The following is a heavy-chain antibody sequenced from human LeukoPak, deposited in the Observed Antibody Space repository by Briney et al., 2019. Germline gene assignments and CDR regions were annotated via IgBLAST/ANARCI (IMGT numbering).Heavy chain of an antibody. V-gene: IGHV3-7*03. Sequence: HPGGSLRLSCAASGFTFSRYWMSWVRQTPEKGLECVANIKQDGSDKFYVDSVRGRFTISRDNAKNSLYLQMNSLRVEDTALYYCARDPWADSSGFPLHHWGQGTLVTVSS. CDR3: ARDPWADSSGFPLHH. CDR1: GFTFSRYW. J-gene: IGHJ1*01. D-gene: IGHD3-22*01. CDR2: IKQDGSDK.